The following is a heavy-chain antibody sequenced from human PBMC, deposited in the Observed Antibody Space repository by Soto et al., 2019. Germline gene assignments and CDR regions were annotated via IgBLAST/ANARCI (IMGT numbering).Heavy chain of an antibody. CDR3: ARERDGGAAFDI. V-gene: IGHV4-34*01. Sequence: SETLSLTCAVYGGSFSGYYWSWIRQPPGKGLEWIGEINHSGSTNYNPSLKSRVTISVDTSKNQFSLKLSSVTAADTAVYYCARERDGGAAFDIWGHGTLVTVSS. CDR2: INHSGST. D-gene: IGHD2-21*01. J-gene: IGHJ4*01. CDR1: GGSFSGYY.